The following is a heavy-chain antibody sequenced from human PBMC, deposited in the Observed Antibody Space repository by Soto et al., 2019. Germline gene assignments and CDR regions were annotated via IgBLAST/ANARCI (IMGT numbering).Heavy chain of an antibody. CDR3: ARRLDNGGWYSSFDY. CDR1: GFTFSNFV. J-gene: IGHJ4*02. CDR2: ISTTSSSI. Sequence: GGSLRLSCAASGFTFSNFVMNWVRQAPGKGLEWVSQISTTSSSIHYADSVKGRFTISRDNAKNSLFLQMSSLRDEDTAVYYCARRLDNGGWYSSFDYWGRGTLVTVSS. V-gene: IGHV3-48*02. D-gene: IGHD6-19*01.